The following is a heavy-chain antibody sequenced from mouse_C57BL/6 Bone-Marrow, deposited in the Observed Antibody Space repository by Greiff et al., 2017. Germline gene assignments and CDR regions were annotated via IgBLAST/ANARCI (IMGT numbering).Heavy chain of an antibody. CDR1: GFNIKNTY. CDR3: ASHMCYIGSYGSYYFDC. V-gene: IGHV14-3*01. Sequence: VQLQQSVAELVRPGASVKLSCTASGFNIKNTYMHWVKQRPEQGLEWIGRIDPANGNTKYAPKFQGKATITADTSSNTAYLQLSSLTSEATAIYYCASHMCYIGSYGSYYFDCWGKGTTLTVAS. D-gene: IGHD1-1*02. J-gene: IGHJ2*01. CDR2: IDPANGNT.